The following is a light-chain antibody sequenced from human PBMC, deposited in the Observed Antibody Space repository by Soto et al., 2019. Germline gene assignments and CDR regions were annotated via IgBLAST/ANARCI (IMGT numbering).Light chain of an antibody. V-gene: IGLV2-11*01. CDR3: CSYAGSYTL. CDR1: SSDVGGYNY. Sequence: QSALTQPRSVSGSPGQSVTISCIGTSSDVGGYNYVSWYQQHPGKAPKLMIYDVSKRPSGVPDRFSGSKSGNTASLTISGLQAEDEADYYCCSYAGSYTLFGGGTKLTVL. CDR2: DVS. J-gene: IGLJ2*01.